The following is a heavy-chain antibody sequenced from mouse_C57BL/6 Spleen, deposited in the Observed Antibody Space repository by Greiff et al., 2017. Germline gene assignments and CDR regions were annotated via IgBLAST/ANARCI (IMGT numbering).Heavy chain of an antibody. J-gene: IGHJ2*01. D-gene: IGHD2-5*01. Sequence: QVQLQQPGAELVKPGASVKLSCKASGYTFTSYWMHWVKQRPGQGLEWIGMIHPNSGSTNYNEKFKSKATLPVDKSSSTAYMQLSSLTSEDSAVYYCARVLYINYEGFDYWGQGTTLTVSS. CDR2: IHPNSGST. V-gene: IGHV1-64*01. CDR3: ARVLYINYEGFDY. CDR1: GYTFTSYW.